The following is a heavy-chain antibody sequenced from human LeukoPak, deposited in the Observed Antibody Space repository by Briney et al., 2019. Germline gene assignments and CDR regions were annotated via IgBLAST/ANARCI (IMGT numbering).Heavy chain of an antibody. CDR2: IIPILGIA. Sequence: SVKVSCKASGGTFSSYAISWVRQAPGQGLEWMGRIIPILGIANYAQKFQGRVTITADKSTSTVYMELSSLRSEDTAVYYCARGDGLYCSGGSCLPDYWGQGTLVTVSS. J-gene: IGHJ4*02. CDR3: ARGDGLYCSGGSCLPDY. V-gene: IGHV1-69*04. CDR1: GGTFSSYA. D-gene: IGHD2-15*01.